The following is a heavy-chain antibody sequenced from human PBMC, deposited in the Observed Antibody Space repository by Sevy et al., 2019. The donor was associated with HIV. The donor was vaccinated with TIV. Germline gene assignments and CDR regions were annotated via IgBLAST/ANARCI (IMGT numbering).Heavy chain of an antibody. CDR3: ARMLSCGGACYYFDS. CDR1: GYTFSNFE. V-gene: IGHV1-46*04. CDR2: INPRGGYK. Sequence: ASVKVSCKASGYTFSNFEIHWVRQAPGQGLESMGLINPRGGYKNYAQSLQGRVTMTQDTSATTVYMVLRSLRSADTAVYYCARMLSCGGACYYFDSWGQGTLVTVSS. D-gene: IGHD2-21*02. J-gene: IGHJ5*01.